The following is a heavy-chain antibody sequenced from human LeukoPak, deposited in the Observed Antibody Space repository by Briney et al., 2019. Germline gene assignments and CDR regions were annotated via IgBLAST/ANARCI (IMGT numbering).Heavy chain of an antibody. D-gene: IGHD3-22*01. V-gene: IGHV3-30*02. CDR2: IRYDGSNK. CDR3: AKDPDSRGVSRGWQY. CDR1: GFTFSSYG. Sequence: GGSLRLSCAASGFTFSSYGTHWVRQAPGKGLEWVAFIRYDGSNKYYADSVKGRFTISRDNSKNTLYLQMNSLRAEDTAVYYCAKDPDSRGVSRGWQYWGQGTQVTVSS. J-gene: IGHJ4*02.